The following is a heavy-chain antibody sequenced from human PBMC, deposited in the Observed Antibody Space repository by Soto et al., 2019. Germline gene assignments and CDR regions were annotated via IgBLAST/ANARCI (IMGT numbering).Heavy chain of an antibody. J-gene: IGHJ5*02. D-gene: IGHD1-1*01. CDR1: GASISGFY. V-gene: IGHV4-4*07. Sequence: SETLSLTCTVSGASISGFYWSWIRKSAGKGLEWIGRIYATGTADYNPSLKSRVMMSVDTSKKQFSLKLRSVTAADTAVYYCVRDGTKTLRDWFDPWGQGISVTVSS. CDR3: VRDGTKTLRDWFDP. CDR2: IYATGTA.